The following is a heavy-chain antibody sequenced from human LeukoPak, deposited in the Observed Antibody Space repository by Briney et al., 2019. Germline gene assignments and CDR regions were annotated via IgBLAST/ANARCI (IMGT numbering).Heavy chain of an antibody. CDR1: GGTFSSHS. J-gene: IGHJ4*02. V-gene: IGHV1-69*13. CDR2: IIPMSTTT. D-gene: IGHD3-3*01. Sequence: SVKVSCKASGGTFSSHSFNWVRQAPGQGLEWIGGIIPMSTTTKYAPKFQGRVTITADESTRTVFMELSSLRPDDAAVYYCARPRTYYDSWSAYPPFDYWGQGTLVTVSS. CDR3: ARPRTYYDSWSAYPPFDY.